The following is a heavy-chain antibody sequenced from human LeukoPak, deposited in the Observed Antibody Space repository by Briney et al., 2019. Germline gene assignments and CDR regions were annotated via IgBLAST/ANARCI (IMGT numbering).Heavy chain of an antibody. V-gene: IGHV7-4-1*02. Sequence: ASVKVSCKASGYTFTDYYMHWVRQAPGQGLEWMGWINTNTGNPTYAQGFTGRFVFSLDTSVSTAYLQISSLKAEDTAVYYCARDIRYYDSIYWGQGTLVTVSS. D-gene: IGHD3-22*01. CDR3: ARDIRYYDSIY. CDR2: INTNTGNP. CDR1: GYTFTDYY. J-gene: IGHJ4*02.